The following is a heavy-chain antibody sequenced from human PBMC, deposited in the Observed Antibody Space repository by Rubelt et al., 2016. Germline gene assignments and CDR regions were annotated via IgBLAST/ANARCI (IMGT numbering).Heavy chain of an antibody. V-gene: IGHV3-33*01. D-gene: IGHD6-19*01. J-gene: IGHJ6*02. CDR2: IWYDGSNK. Sequence: AASGFTFSSYGMHWVRQAPGKGLEWVAVIWYDGSNKYYADSVKGRFTISRDNSKNTLYLQMNSLRAEDTAVYYCARDPSGWKPYEYGMDVWGQGTTVTVSS. CDR3: ARDPSGWKPYEYGMDV. CDR1: GFTFSSYG.